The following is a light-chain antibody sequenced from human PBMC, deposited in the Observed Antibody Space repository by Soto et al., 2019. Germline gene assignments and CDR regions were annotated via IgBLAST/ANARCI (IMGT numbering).Light chain of an antibody. J-gene: IGKJ1*01. Sequence: DIQMTQSPSTLSASLGDSVTITCRASQRISGWVAWYQQKPGKAPKLLIYDVSALPRGVPARFSGSGSGTDFTLTISSLQSDDFATYYCQQYDSFSFGQGTKVEIK. CDR3: QQYDSFS. V-gene: IGKV1-5*01. CDR1: QRISGW. CDR2: DVS.